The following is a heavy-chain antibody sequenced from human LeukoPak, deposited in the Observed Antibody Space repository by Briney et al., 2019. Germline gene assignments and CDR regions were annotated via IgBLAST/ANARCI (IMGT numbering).Heavy chain of an antibody. CDR2: INHSGST. Sequence: SETLSLTCAVYGGSFSGYYWSWIRQPPGKGLEWIGEINHSGSTNYNPSLKSRVTISVDTSKNQFSLKLSSVTAADTAVYYCARGGVVPAAIGFYYYYYMDVWGKGTTVTASS. CDR3: ARGGVVPAAIGFYYYYYMDV. D-gene: IGHD2-2*01. V-gene: IGHV4-34*01. CDR1: GGSFSGYY. J-gene: IGHJ6*03.